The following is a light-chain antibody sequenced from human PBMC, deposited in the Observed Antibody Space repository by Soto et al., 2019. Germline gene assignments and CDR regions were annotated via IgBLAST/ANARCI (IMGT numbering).Light chain of an antibody. Sequence: QSALTQPASVSGSPGQSITISCTGTSSDVGGYNYVSWYQQHPVKAPKLMIYDVTNRPSGVSDRFSGSKSGNTASLTISGLQAEDEADYYCSSYTSSSTQVFGTGTKVPVL. J-gene: IGLJ1*01. CDR1: SSDVGGYNY. V-gene: IGLV2-14*01. CDR2: DVT. CDR3: SSYTSSSTQV.